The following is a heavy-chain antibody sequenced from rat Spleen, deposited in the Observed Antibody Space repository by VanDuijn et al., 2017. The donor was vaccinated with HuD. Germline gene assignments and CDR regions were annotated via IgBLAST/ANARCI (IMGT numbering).Heavy chain of an antibody. J-gene: IGHJ2*01. CDR3: ARMGYPGILFDY. V-gene: IGHV5-7*01. CDR1: GFTFSDYN. CDR2: ISYDGSST. D-gene: IGHD1-4*01. Sequence: EVQLVESGGGLVQPGRSLKLSCAASGFTFSDYNMAWVRQAPKKGLEWVATISYDGSSTYYRDSVKGRFTISRDNAKSTLYLQMDSRRSEDTATYYCARMGYPGILFDYWGQGVMVTVSS.